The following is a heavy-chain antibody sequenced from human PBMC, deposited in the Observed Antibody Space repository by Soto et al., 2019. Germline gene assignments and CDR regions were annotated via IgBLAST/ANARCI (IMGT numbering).Heavy chain of an antibody. J-gene: IGHJ4*02. V-gene: IGHV4-39*01. Sequence: SETLSLTCTVSGDSISSSTHYWGWIRQPPGKGLEWIGSMFYSGNTYYNPSLKSRVTLSINTSKNQFSLKLNSVTAADTAVYYCVSPEGYYDSSGYHLDYWGQGTLVNXSS. CDR3: VSPEGYYDSSGYHLDY. CDR1: GDSISSSTHY. D-gene: IGHD3-22*01. CDR2: MFYSGNT.